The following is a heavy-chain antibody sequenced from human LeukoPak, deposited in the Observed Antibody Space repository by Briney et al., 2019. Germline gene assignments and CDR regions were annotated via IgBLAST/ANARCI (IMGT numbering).Heavy chain of an antibody. Sequence: GGSLRLSCAASGFSFSIYGMHWVRQAPGKGLEWVAVIWSDGSNKYYRQSVKGRFTISRDNSQNTLYLQMNSLRAEDTAVYYCAKSLSGSYSAFDIWGQGTMVTVSP. V-gene: IGHV3-33*03. CDR2: IWSDGSNK. CDR1: GFSFSIYG. J-gene: IGHJ3*02. D-gene: IGHD3-10*01. CDR3: AKSLSGSYSAFDI.